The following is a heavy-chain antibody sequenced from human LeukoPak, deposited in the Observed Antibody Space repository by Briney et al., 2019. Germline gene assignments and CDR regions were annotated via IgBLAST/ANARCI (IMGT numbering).Heavy chain of an antibody. CDR3: ARDTGDSSPYY. Sequence: ASVKVSCKASGYTFTSDINWVRQATGQGLEWMGWMNPKSGNTGYAQKFQGRVTMTRDTSTSTVYMELSSLRSEDTAVYYCARDTGDSSPYYWGQGTLVTVSS. CDR1: GYTFTSD. J-gene: IGHJ4*02. V-gene: IGHV1-8*01. D-gene: IGHD3-22*01. CDR2: MNPKSGNT.